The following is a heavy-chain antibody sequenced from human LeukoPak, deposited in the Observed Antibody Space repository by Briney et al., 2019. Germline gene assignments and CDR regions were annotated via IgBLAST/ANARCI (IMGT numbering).Heavy chain of an antibody. CDR2: IIPILGIA. Sequence: SVKVSCKASGYTFTGYYMHWVRQAPGQGLEWMGRIIPILGIANYAQKFQGRVTITADKSTSTAYMELSSLRSEDTAVYYCARAGGSSSSDYWGQGTLVTVSS. CDR1: GYTFTGYY. D-gene: IGHD6-6*01. CDR3: ARAGGSSSSDY. V-gene: IGHV1-69*04. J-gene: IGHJ4*02.